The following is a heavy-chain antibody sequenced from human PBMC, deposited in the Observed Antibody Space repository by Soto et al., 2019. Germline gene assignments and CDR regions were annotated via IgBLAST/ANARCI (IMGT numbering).Heavy chain of an antibody. CDR1: GGAFSTYG. D-gene: IGHD4-17*01. Sequence: QVQVVQSGTEVKKPGSSVKVSCKISGGAFSTYGIHWVRQAPGQGLEWVGGIVPIFGTTRNAQKFQGRVIFSADKSASTAYMDLTSLTSEDTAIYFCGRVSLYGDVGYYDFWGRGTLIAVSS. CDR2: IVPIFGTT. CDR3: GRVSLYGDVGYYDF. J-gene: IGHJ4*02. V-gene: IGHV1-69*06.